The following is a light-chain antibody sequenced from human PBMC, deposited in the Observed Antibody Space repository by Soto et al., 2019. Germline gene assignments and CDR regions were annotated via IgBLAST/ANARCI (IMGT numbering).Light chain of an antibody. V-gene: IGKV3-11*01. CDR1: QSVSSY. J-gene: IGKJ2*01. Sequence: EIVLTQSPATLSLSPWERATLSCRASQSVSSYLAWYQQKPGQAPRLLIYDASNRATGIPARFSGSGSGTDFTLTISSLEPEDFAVYYCQQRSNWPGYTFGQGTKLEIK. CDR3: QQRSNWPGYT. CDR2: DAS.